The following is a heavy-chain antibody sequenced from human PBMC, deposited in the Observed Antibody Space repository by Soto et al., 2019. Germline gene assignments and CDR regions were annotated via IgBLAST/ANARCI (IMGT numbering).Heavy chain of an antibody. V-gene: IGHV4-31*03. J-gene: IGHJ3*02. CDR1: DRSISIGAYY. D-gene: IGHD2-15*01. CDR2: IYYSGST. Sequence: SENLYLTYTVSDRSISIGAYYWSWIRQHPGNGLEWIGYIYYSGSTYYNPALKSRVTISVDTSKNQYSLKLSSVTAADTAVYYCAREVVAAAPGLGAFDIWGQGTMVIVSS. CDR3: AREVVAAAPGLGAFDI.